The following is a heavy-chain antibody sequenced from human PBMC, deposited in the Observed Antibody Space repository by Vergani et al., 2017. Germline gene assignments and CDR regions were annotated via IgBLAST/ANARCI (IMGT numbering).Heavy chain of an antibody. CDR1: GGSISSGGYS. J-gene: IGHJ6*03. V-gene: IGHV4-30-2*05. CDR3: PRALQNLRITIVRGASNYMDV. D-gene: IGHD3-10*01. Sequence: QLQLQESGSGLVKPSQTLSLTCAVSGGSISSGGYSWSWIRQPPGKGLEWIGYIYYSGSTYYNPSLKSRVTISVEKSKNQVSLKLISTTAPDTAVYYCPRALQNLRITIVRGASNYMDVWGKGTTVTVSS. CDR2: IYYSGST.